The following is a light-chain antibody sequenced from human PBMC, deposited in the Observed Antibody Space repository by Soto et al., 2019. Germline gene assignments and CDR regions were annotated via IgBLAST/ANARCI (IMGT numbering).Light chain of an antibody. CDR1: QSVSSN. Sequence: VMTQSPATLTASPWERATLTCRASQSVSSNLAWYQQKPGQAPRLLIHDASTRATGIPARFSGSGSGTEFTLTISSLQSEDFAVYHCQQYNSWPLTFGGGTKVDIK. CDR3: QQYNSWPLT. V-gene: IGKV3D-15*01. J-gene: IGKJ4*01. CDR2: DAS.